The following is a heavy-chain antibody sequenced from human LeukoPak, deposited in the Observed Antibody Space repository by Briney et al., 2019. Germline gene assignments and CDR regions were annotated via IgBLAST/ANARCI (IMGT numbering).Heavy chain of an antibody. CDR3: ARGGRYYWGVYYFDY. D-gene: IGHD1-20*01. CDR2: INHSGST. CDR1: GGSFSGYY. J-gene: IGHJ4*02. V-gene: IGHV4-34*01. Sequence: PSETLSHTCAVYGGSFSGYYWSWIRQPPGKGLEWIGEINHSGSTNYNPSLKSRVTISVDTSKNQFSLKLSSGTAADTAVYYCARGGRYYWGVYYFDYWGQGTLVTVSA.